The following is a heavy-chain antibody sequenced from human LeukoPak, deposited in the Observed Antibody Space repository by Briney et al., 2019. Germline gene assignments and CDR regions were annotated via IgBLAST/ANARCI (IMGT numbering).Heavy chain of an antibody. CDR3: ARDDGAGLRGAFDI. V-gene: IGHV3-20*04. Sequence: PGGSLRLSCAASGFTFSSYGMSWVRQAPGKGLEWVSGINWNGGSTGYADSVKGRFTISRDNAKNSLYLQMNSLRAEDTALYYCARDDGAGLRGAFDIWGQGTMVTVSS. D-gene: IGHD5-12*01. CDR2: INWNGGST. J-gene: IGHJ3*02. CDR1: GFTFSSYG.